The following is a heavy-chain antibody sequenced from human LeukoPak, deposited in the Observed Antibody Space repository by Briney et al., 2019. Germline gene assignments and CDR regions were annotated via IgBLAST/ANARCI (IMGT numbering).Heavy chain of an antibody. CDR1: GGTFSSYA. Sequence: SVKVSCKASGGTFSSYAISWVRQAPGQGLEWMGRIIPILGIANYAQKFQGRVTITADKSTSTAYMELSSLRSEDTAVYYCAVTTYYYDSSGYPFDYWGQGTLVTVSS. CDR3: AVTTYYYDSSGYPFDY. D-gene: IGHD3-22*01. CDR2: IIPILGIA. V-gene: IGHV1-69*04. J-gene: IGHJ4*02.